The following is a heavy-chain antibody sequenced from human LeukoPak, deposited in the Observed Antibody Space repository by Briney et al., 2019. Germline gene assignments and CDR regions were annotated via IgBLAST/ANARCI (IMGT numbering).Heavy chain of an antibody. CDR1: GFTFSSYS. CDR3: ARNTIFGVVFDAFDI. Sequence: GGSLRLSCAASGFTFSSYSMNWVRQAPGKGLEWGSSISSSSSYIYYADSVKGRFTISRDNAKNSLYLQMNSLRAEDTAVYYCARNTIFGVVFDAFDIWGQGTMVTVSS. V-gene: IGHV3-21*01. J-gene: IGHJ3*02. CDR2: ISSSSSYI. D-gene: IGHD3-3*01.